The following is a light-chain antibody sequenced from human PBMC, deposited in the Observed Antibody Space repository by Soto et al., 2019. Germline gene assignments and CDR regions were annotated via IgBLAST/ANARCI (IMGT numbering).Light chain of an antibody. J-gene: IGLJ3*02. CDR3: QSYDSGLSGHWV. CDR2: GNR. Sequence: QSVLTQPPSVSGAPGQRVTISCTGNNSNLGAGYDVHWYQQLPGAAPKLVIFGNRNRPSGVPERFSGSKSGTSASLAITGLQAEDEADYYCQSYDSGLSGHWVFGGGTKLTVL. CDR1: NSNLGAGYD. V-gene: IGLV1-40*01.